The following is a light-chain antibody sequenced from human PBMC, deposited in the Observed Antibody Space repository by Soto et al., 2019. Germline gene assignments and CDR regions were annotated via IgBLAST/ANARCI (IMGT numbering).Light chain of an antibody. J-gene: IGLJ3*02. CDR3: ASWDDSLSGRV. CDR2: RNN. V-gene: IGLV1-47*01. CDR1: TPNIGSNY. Sequence: QSVLTQPPSASGTPGQRVIISCSGKTPNIGSNYVYWYRHLPGTAPQLLIYRNNQRPSGVPDRFSGSKSRTSASLAISGLRSKDEADYYCASWDDSLSGRVFGGGTKLPVL.